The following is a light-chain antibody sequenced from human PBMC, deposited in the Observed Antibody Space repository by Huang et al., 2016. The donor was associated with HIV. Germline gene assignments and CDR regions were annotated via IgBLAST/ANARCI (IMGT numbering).Light chain of an antibody. J-gene: IGKJ1*01. Sequence: DIVMTQSPLSLPVTPGEPASISCRSSQSLLHSNGYNYLDWYLQKQGQSPQLLISLGFKRASGGPDRYRGSGSGTDFTLKISRVEAEDVGVYYCMQILQTPQTFGQGTKVEIK. CDR2: LGF. CDR1: QSLLHSNGYNY. CDR3: MQILQTPQT. V-gene: IGKV2-28*01.